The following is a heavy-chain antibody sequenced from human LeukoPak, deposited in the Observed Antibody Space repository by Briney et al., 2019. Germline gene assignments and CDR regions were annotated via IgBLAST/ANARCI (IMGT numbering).Heavy chain of an antibody. CDR3: ARDDSSSTDYYYMDV. D-gene: IGHD6-6*01. CDR2: IYYSGST. J-gene: IGHJ6*03. Sequence: SETLSLTCTVSGGSFSSSSYYWGWIRQPPGKGLEWIGSIYYSGSTYYNPSLKSRVTTSVDTSKNQFSLKLSSVTAADSAVYYCARDDSSSTDYYYMDVWGKGTTVTVSS. V-gene: IGHV4-39*07. CDR1: GGSFSSSSYY.